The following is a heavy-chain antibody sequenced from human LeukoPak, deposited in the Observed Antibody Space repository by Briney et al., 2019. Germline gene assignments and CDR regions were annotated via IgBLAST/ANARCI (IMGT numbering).Heavy chain of an antibody. CDR1: GGSVSSGSYY. J-gene: IGHJ4*02. Sequence: SETLSLTCTVSGGSVSSGSYYWSWIRQPPGKGLVWIGYIFYTGSTNYNPSLKSRVTISVDTSKNQFSLKLSSVTAADTAVYYCARADYGDYRIDDWGQGTLVTVSS. CDR3: ARADYGDYRIDD. D-gene: IGHD4-17*01. V-gene: IGHV4-61*01. CDR2: IFYTGST.